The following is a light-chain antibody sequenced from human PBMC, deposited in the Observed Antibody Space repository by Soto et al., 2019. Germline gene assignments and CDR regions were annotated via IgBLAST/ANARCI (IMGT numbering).Light chain of an antibody. CDR2: ATS. CDR3: XXXXXXLWT. CDR1: QSVSSPY. Sequence: EIVLTQSPGTLSLSPGERASLSCRASQSVSSPYLAWYQQKPGQAPRLLIYATSTRATGIPDRFSGSGSGTDFTLTISRLXXXXXXXXXXXXXXXXLWTFGQGTKVEIK. J-gene: IGKJ1*01. V-gene: IGKV3-20*01.